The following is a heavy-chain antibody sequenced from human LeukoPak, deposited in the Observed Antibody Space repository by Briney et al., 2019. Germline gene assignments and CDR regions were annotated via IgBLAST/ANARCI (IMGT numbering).Heavy chain of an antibody. CDR3: ARAERYCSSTSCYSGRGHYYYYGMDV. J-gene: IGHJ6*02. Sequence: HPSETLSLTCTVSGASISSGAYFWNWIRQPPGKGLEWSGEINHSGSTNYNPSLKSRITISVDTSKNQFSLKLSSVTAADTAVYYCARAERYCSSTSCYSGRGHYYYYGMDVWGQGTTVTVSS. D-gene: IGHD2-2*02. CDR2: INHSGST. CDR1: GASISSGAYF. V-gene: IGHV4-39*07.